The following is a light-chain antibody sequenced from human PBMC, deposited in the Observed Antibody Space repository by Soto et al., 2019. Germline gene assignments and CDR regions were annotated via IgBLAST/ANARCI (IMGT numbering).Light chain of an antibody. Sequence: QAVVTQPPSVSGAPGQRITISCTGSSSNIGAGYAVHWYQHLPGTAPKLLIFDNNNRPSGVPDRFSGSKSGTSASLAITGLQAEDDADYYFQSFDSSLSVVVFGVGTKVAVL. V-gene: IGLV1-40*01. J-gene: IGLJ2*01. CDR2: DNN. CDR3: QSFDSSLSVVV. CDR1: SSNIGAGYA.